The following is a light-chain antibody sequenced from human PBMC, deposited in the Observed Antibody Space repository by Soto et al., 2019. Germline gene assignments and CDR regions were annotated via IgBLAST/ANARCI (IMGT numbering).Light chain of an antibody. V-gene: IGKV3-20*01. Sequence: EMVLTQSPGTLSLSPGERDTLSCRASQTITLNYLAWYQQKPGQAPRLLIYGVSTRATGIPDKFSGSGSGTDFTLTISRLAPKDFAVYYCQQYGSSPFTFGPRSKVDIK. CDR3: QQYGSSPFT. J-gene: IGKJ3*01. CDR2: GVS. CDR1: QTITLNY.